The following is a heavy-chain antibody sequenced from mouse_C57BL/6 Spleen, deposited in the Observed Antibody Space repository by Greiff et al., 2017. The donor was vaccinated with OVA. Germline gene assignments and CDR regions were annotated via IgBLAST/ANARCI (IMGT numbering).Heavy chain of an antibody. CDR3: ARRSTTFDY. J-gene: IGHJ2*01. CDR2: IDPSDSYT. CDR1: GFTFTSYW. Sequence: VQLQQSGAELVKPGASVKLSCKASGFTFTSYWMQWVKQRPGQGLEWFGAIDPSDSYTNYNQKFKGKATLTVDTSSSTAYMQLSSLTSENSAVYYCARRSTTFDYWGQGTTLTVSS. D-gene: IGHD1-1*01. V-gene: IGHV1-50*01.